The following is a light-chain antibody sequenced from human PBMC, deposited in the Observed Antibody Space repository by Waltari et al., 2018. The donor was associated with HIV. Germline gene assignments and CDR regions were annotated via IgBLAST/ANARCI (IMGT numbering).Light chain of an antibody. CDR3: QQSYSTPRT. Sequence: DIKMPQSPSSLSASVGDRATITCRASQSISSYLNWYQQKPGKAPKLLIYAASSLQSGVPSRFSGSGSGTDFTLTISSLQPEDFATYYCQQSYSTPRTFGQGTKVEIK. CDR2: AAS. CDR1: QSISSY. V-gene: IGKV1-39*01. J-gene: IGKJ1*01.